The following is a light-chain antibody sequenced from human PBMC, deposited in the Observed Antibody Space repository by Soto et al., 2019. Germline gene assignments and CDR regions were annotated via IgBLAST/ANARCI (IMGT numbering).Light chain of an antibody. CDR3: STWDDSLPGIVV. CDR2: RNN. V-gene: IGLV1-47*01. CDR1: NSNIGSNY. Sequence: QSVLTQPPSASGTPGQTVTISCYGSNSNIGSNYVCWYQQLPGTAPKLLIYRNNHRPSGVPDRFSGSKSGTSASLAISGLRSEDEADYYCSTWDDSLPGIVVFGGGTKVTVL. J-gene: IGLJ2*01.